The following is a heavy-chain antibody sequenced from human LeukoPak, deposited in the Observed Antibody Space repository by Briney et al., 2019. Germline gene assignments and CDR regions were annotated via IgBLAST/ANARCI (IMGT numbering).Heavy chain of an antibody. CDR3: ARDGPVDYDYVWGSYRPIDY. CDR1: GFTFSSYW. D-gene: IGHD3-16*02. Sequence: GGSLRLSCAASGFTFSSYWMSWVRHAPGKGLEWVANIKQDGSEKYYVDSVKGRFTISRDNAENSLYLQMNSLRAEDTAVYYCARDGPVDYDYVWGSYRPIDYWGQGTLVTVSS. CDR2: IKQDGSEK. V-gene: IGHV3-7*01. J-gene: IGHJ4*02.